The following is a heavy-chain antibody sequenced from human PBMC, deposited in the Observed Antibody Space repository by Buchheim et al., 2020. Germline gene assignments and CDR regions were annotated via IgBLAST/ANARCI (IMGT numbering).Heavy chain of an antibody. CDR3: ARGKQQHRIPWFDP. D-gene: IGHD6-13*01. J-gene: IGHJ5*02. Sequence: EVQLVESGGGLVQPGGSLRLSCAASGFTFSSYSMNWVRQAPGKGLEWVSYISSSSSTIYYADSVKGRFTIPSANAKNSLYLQMNSLRDEDTAVYYCARGKQQHRIPWFDPWGQGTL. CDR1: GFTFSSYS. V-gene: IGHV3-48*02. CDR2: ISSSSSTI.